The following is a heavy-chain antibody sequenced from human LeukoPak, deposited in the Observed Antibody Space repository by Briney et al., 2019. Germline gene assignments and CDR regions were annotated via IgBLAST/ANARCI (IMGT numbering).Heavy chain of an antibody. Sequence: PGGSLRLSCATSGFTFSNHAMHWVRQAPGKGLEYVSAITRNGGNTYYANSVKGRFTISRDNYKNTLYLQMGSLRAEDMAVYYCARGTCSGTTCHHTYDYWGQGTLVTVSS. CDR2: ITRNGGNT. D-gene: IGHD2-2*01. V-gene: IGHV3-64*01. CDR1: GFTFSNHA. CDR3: ARGTCSGTTCHHTYDY. J-gene: IGHJ4*02.